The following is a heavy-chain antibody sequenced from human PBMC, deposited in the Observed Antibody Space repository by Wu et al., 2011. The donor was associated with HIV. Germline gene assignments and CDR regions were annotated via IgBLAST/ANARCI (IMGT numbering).Heavy chain of an antibody. CDR1: GYTFTSYD. CDR2: LIPMFGTA. CDR3: ARNNYDNRGYYPGYYYYMDV. J-gene: IGHJ6*03. V-gene: IGHV1-69*06. Sequence: QVQLVQSGAEVKKPGASVKVSCKASGYTFTSYDINWVRQATGQGLEWMGGLIPMFGTANYAQKFQGRVTIIADKSTSTAHMELSSLRSEDTAVYYCARNNYDNRGYYPGYYYYMDVWGKGTDGHRLL. D-gene: IGHD3-22*01.